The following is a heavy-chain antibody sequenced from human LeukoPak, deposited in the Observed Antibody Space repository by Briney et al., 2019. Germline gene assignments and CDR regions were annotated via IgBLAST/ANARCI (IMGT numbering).Heavy chain of an antibody. D-gene: IGHD3-22*01. Sequence: ASVKVSCKASAYTFTNYYLHWVRQGPGQGLEWMGIINPSGGSTSYAQKFQGRVTMTRDTSTSTVYMELSSLRSEDTAVYYCAREGSSGQLLWGQGSMVTVSS. J-gene: IGHJ3*01. CDR1: AYTFTNYY. CDR2: INPSGGST. V-gene: IGHV1-46*01. CDR3: AREGSSGQLL.